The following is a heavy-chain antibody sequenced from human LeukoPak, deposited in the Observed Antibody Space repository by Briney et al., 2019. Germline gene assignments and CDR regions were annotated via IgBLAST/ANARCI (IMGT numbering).Heavy chain of an antibody. Sequence: GGSLRLSCGGSGFTFSSYSMNWVRQAPGKGLEWVSFISTIGRIIYYADSVKGRFTISRDNAKNSLYLQMNSLRDEDTAVYYCAREISRRDQPFDYWGQGTLVTVSS. D-gene: IGHD1-14*01. J-gene: IGHJ4*02. CDR1: GFTFSSYS. CDR2: ISTIGRII. CDR3: AREISRRDQPFDY. V-gene: IGHV3-48*02.